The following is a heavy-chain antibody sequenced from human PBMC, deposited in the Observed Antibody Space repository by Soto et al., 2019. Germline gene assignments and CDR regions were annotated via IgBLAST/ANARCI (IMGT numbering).Heavy chain of an antibody. CDR1: GFPFGNYD. J-gene: IGHJ4*02. Sequence: QVQLVESGGGVVQPGRSLRLSCVASGFPFGNYDMHWVRQAPGKGLEWVALIWTDGAKTYYGDSVKGRFVISRDNSKNTLYLQMHSLRGEDTAVYYCARVPRDLRTGYYFDYCGQGTLVTVSS. V-gene: IGHV3-33*01. CDR2: IWTDGAKT. D-gene: IGHD1-1*01. CDR3: ARVPRDLRTGYYFDY.